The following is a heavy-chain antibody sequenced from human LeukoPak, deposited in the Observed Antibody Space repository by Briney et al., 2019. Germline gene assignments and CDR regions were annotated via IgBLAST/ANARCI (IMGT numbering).Heavy chain of an antibody. CDR1: GGSFSGYY. J-gene: IGHJ6*03. V-gene: IGHV4-34*01. D-gene: IGHD5-18*01. Sequence: SETLSLTCAVYGGSFSGYYWSWIRQPPGKGLEWIGEINHSGSTNYNPSLKSRVAISGDTSKNQFSLKLSSVTAADTAVYFCARVGYSYVINDWSRTGLGAYPTKYYYHMDVWGKGTTVTVSS. CDR3: ARVGYSYVINDWSRTGLGAYPTKYYYHMDV. CDR2: INHSGST.